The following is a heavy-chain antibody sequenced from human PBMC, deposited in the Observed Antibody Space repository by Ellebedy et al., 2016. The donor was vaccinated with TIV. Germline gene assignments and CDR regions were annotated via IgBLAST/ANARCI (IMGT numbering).Heavy chain of an antibody. D-gene: IGHD3-9*01. CDR3: ARESFRYFDWDL. CDR1: GFTVSGYW. J-gene: IGHJ4*02. V-gene: IGHV3-74*01. CDR2: INTDGSSK. Sequence: GESLKISCAASGFTVSGYWMHWVRQAPGEGLVWLSRINTDGSSKSYAGLVEGRFTNSRDNAKNTVYLQIDRLRAEDTAVYFCARESFRYFDWDLWGQGTPVTVSS.